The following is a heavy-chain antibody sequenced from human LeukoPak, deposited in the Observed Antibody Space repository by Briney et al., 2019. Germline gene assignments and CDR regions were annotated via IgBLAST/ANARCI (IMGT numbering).Heavy chain of an antibody. J-gene: IGHJ4*02. V-gene: IGHV4-34*01. CDR2: INHSGST. Sequence: PSETLSLTCTVSGGSISSYYWSWIRQPPGKGLEWIGEINHSGSTNYNPSLKSRVTISVDTSKNQFSLKLSSVTAADTAVYYCARRRINGWGYCSGGSCFTLDYWGQGTLVTVSS. CDR3: ARRRINGWGYCSGGSCFTLDY. CDR1: GGSISSYY. D-gene: IGHD2-15*01.